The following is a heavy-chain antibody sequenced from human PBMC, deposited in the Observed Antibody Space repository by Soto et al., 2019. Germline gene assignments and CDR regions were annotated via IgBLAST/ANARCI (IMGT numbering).Heavy chain of an antibody. CDR2: IDNSGST. D-gene: IGHD5-12*01. V-gene: IGHV4-31*03. Sequence: PSETLSLTCTVSGGSISSGGYYWSWIRQHPGKGLEWIGYIDNSGSTYYNPSLKGRVTMSVDTSENQFSLRLTSVTAADTAVYYCARDRMRGYDPYFDSWGQGTLVTSPQ. J-gene: IGHJ4*02. CDR1: GGSISSGGYY. CDR3: ARDRMRGYDPYFDS.